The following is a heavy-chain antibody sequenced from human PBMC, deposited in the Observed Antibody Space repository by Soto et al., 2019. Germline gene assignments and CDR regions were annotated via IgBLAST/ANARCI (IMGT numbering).Heavy chain of an antibody. V-gene: IGHV4-30-4*01. J-gene: IGHJ4*02. Sequence: SETLSLTCTVSGGSISSGDYYWGWIRQPPGKGLEWIGYIYYSGSTYYNPSLKSRVTISVDTSKNQFSLKLSSVTAADTAVYYCARDCGGGDCYYPLDYWGQGTLVTVSS. CDR2: IYYSGST. CDR3: ARDCGGGDCYYPLDY. D-gene: IGHD2-21*02. CDR1: GGSISSGDYY.